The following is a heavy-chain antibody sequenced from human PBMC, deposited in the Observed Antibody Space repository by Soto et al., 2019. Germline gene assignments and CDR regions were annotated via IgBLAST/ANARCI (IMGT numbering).Heavy chain of an antibody. CDR1: GGSISSYY. D-gene: IGHD2-2*01. Sequence: QVQLQESGPGLVKPSETLSLTCTVSGGSISSYYWSWIRQPPGKGLEWIGYIYYRGSTNYNPSLKSRVTISVDTAMNQFSLKLNSVTAADTAVYYCARRCSSTSCYDSWGQGTRVTVSS. CDR2: IYYRGST. CDR3: ARRCSSTSCYDS. J-gene: IGHJ4*02. V-gene: IGHV4-59*08.